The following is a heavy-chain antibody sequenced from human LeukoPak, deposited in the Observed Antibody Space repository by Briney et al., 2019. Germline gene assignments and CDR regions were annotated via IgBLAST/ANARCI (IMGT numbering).Heavy chain of an antibody. Sequence: SETPSLTCTVYGGSFSGYYWSWIRQPPGKGLEWIGEINHSGSTNYNPSLKSRVTISVDTSKNQFSLKLSSVTAADTAVYYCARGVVVVVPAARRGAWFDPWGQGTLVTVSS. CDR2: INHSGST. V-gene: IGHV4-34*01. CDR1: GGSFSGYY. J-gene: IGHJ5*02. D-gene: IGHD2-2*01. CDR3: ARGVVVVVPAARRGAWFDP.